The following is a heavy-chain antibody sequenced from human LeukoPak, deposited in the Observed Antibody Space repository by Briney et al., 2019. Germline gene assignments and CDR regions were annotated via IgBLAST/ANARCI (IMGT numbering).Heavy chain of an antibody. Sequence: KFGESLKISCQGSGYSFTSYWIGWVRQMPGKGLEWMGIIYPGDSDTRYSPSFQGQVTISADKSISTAYLQWSGLKASDPAMYYCARRDDYYYYMDVWGKGTTVTVSS. CDR1: GYSFTSYW. V-gene: IGHV5-51*01. CDR2: IYPGDSDT. J-gene: IGHJ6*03. CDR3: ARRDDYYYYMDV.